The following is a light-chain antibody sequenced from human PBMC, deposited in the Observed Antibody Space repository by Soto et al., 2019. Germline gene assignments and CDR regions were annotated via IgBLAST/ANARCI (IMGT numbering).Light chain of an antibody. CDR3: QQRTNWPPTHT. CDR2: DAS. CDR1: QSIATF. J-gene: IGKJ2*01. Sequence: EIVLTQSPATLSLSPGERATLSCRASQSIATFLTWYQQKPGQPPRLLIYDASKRATGIPARFSCSGSGTDFSLTISSLEPDDFAIYYCQQRTNWPPTHTFGQGTKLEIK. V-gene: IGKV3-11*01.